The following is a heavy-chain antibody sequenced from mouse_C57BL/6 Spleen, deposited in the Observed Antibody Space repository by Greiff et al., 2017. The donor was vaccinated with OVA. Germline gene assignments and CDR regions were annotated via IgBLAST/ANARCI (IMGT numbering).Heavy chain of an antibody. D-gene: IGHD2-5*01. CDR2: INPSTGGT. CDR1: GYSFTGYY. CDR3: AEDNSNYPFAY. V-gene: IGHV1-42*01. Sequence: VQLQQSGPELVKPGASVKISCKASGYSFTGYYMNWVKQSPEKSLEWIGEINPSTGGTTYNQKFKAKATLTVDKSSSTAYMQLKSLTSEDSAVYYCAEDNSNYPFAYWGQGTLVTVSA. J-gene: IGHJ3*01.